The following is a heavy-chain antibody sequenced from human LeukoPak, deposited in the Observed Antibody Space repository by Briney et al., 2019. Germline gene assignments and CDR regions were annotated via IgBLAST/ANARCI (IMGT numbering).Heavy chain of an antibody. CDR3: ARHPQYYDILTGYYRWGRLHFDY. Sequence: GGSLRLSCAASGFSVSSNYMSWVRQTPGKGLECVSLIYSGGNTYYADSVKGRFTISRDNSKNTLHLQMNSLRAEDTAVYYCARHPQYYDILTGYYRWGRLHFDYWGQGTLVTVSS. V-gene: IGHV3-66*04. CDR1: GFSVSSNY. D-gene: IGHD3-9*01. CDR2: IYSGGNT. J-gene: IGHJ4*02.